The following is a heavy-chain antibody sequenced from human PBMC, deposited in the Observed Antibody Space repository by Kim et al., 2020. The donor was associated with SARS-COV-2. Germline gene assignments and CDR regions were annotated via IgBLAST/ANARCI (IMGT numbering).Heavy chain of an antibody. Sequence: SETLSLTCLVSGGSISSSSYYWGWMRQPPGKGLEWIASIYYTGSTYYNPSLKSRVTISVDTSKNQFSLKLTSVIAADTAVYYCVRTAYCSRVTCYRGWG. J-gene: IGHJ1*01. D-gene: IGHD2-2*02. V-gene: IGHV4-39*01. CDR2: IYYTGST. CDR3: VRTAYCSRVTCYRG. CDR1: GGSISSSSYY.